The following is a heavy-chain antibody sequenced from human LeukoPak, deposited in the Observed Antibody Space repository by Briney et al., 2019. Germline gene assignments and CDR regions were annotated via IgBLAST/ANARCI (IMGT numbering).Heavy chain of an antibody. CDR3: CGSGWFAGPFGY. D-gene: IGHD6-19*01. Sequence: PSETLSLTCTVSGHSISTAYYWGWIRQSPETGLEWIGSMHYSGSTYYNPSLNSRVTISVDTSKNQFSLKLTSVTAADTAVYYCCGSGWFAGPFGYWGQGALVTVSS. V-gene: IGHV4-38-2*02. J-gene: IGHJ4*02. CDR1: GHSISTAYY. CDR2: MHYSGST.